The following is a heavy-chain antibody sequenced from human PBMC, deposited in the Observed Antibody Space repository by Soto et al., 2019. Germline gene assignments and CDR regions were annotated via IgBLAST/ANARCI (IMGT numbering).Heavy chain of an antibody. CDR2: ISGSGVST. J-gene: IGHJ5*02. Sequence: EVQLLESGGGLVQPGGSLRLSCAASGFSLSIYAMSWVRQAPGKGLEWVSTISGSGVSTYYADSVKGRFAISRDNSKNTLQLQMNSLRGEDTAVYYCAKGDTGFDPWGQGTLVTVSS. CDR1: GFSLSIYA. CDR3: AKGDTGFDP. V-gene: IGHV3-23*01.